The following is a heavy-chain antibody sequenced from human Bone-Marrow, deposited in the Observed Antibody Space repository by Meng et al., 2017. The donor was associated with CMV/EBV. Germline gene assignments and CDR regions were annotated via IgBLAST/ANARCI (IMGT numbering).Heavy chain of an antibody. Sequence: SVKVSCKASGFTFTSSAVQWVRQARGQRLEWIGWIVVGSGNTNYAQKFQERVTITRDMSTSTAYMELSSLRSEDTAVYYCAATQQSGYYDFWSGYYSYYYGMDVWGQGTTVTVSS. D-gene: IGHD3-3*01. V-gene: IGHV1-58*01. CDR3: AATQQSGYYDFWSGYYSYYYGMDV. J-gene: IGHJ6*02. CDR2: IVVGSGNT. CDR1: GFTFTSSA.